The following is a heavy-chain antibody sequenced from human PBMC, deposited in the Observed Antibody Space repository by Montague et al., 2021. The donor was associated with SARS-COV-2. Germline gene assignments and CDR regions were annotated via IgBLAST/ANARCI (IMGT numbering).Heavy chain of an antibody. CDR3: ASERAYDYSSGTYPGGFDI. CDR2: IYTTGRT. D-gene: IGHD3-10*01. CDR1: GGSISSGSYY. J-gene: IGHJ3*02. Sequence: TLSLTCTVSGGSISSGSYYWSWIRQPAGKGLEWIGRIYTTGRTNYNPSLKSRVTISVGTSKNQFSLKLSSVTAADTAAYYCASERAYDYSSGTYPGGFDIWGQGTMVTVSS. V-gene: IGHV4-61*02.